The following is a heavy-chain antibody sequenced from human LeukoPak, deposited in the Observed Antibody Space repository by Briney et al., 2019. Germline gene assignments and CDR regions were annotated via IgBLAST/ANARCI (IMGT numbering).Heavy chain of an antibody. D-gene: IGHD5-12*01. CDR2: IYYSGST. CDR1: GGSFSGYY. Sequence: NTSETLSLTCAVYGGSFSGYYWSWIRQPPGKGLEWIGYIYYSGSTNYNPSLKSRVTISVDTSKNQFSLKLSSVTAADTAVYYCARGRGYDYVMGFDPWGQGTLVTVSS. J-gene: IGHJ5*02. V-gene: IGHV4-59*01. CDR3: ARGRGYDYVMGFDP.